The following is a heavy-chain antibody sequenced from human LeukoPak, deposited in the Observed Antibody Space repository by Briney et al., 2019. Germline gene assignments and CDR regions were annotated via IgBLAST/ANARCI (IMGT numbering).Heavy chain of an antibody. CDR1: GFTFRSYG. CDR3: AKGMTHTYYYYAMDV. J-gene: IGHJ6*02. Sequence: PGTSLTLSCVASGFTFRSYGMHWVRQDPGKGLEWVAVVAYDESNIDYVDSVKGRFTISRDNSKNTVYLQMNSLRGEDSAVYYCAKGMTHTYYYYAMDVWGQGTTVTVS. V-gene: IGHV3-30*18. CDR2: VAYDESNI.